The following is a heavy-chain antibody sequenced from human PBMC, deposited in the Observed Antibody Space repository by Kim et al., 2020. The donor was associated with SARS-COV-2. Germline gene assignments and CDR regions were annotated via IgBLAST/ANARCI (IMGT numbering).Heavy chain of an antibody. CDR1: GFTFSDYY. CDR3: ARAGGGYDYGGDGYNIGGDY. D-gene: IGHD5-12*01. J-gene: IGHJ4*02. CDR2: ISSSGSTI. Sequence: GGSLRLSCAASGFTFSDYYMSWIRQAPGKGLEWVSYISSSGSTIYYADSVKGRFTISRDNAKNSLYLQMNSLRAEDTAVYYCARAGGGYDYGGDGYNIGGDYWGQGTLVTVSS. V-gene: IGHV3-11*04.